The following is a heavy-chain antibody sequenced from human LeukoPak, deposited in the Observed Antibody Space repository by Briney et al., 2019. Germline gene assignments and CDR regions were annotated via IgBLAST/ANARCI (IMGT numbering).Heavy chain of an antibody. CDR2: IYYSGST. Sequence: SETLSLTCTVSGGSISSSSYYWGWIRQPPGKGLEWIGSIYYSGSTYYNPSLKSRVTISVDTSKNQFSLKLSSVTAADTAVYYCARGSGWYEVWFDPWGQGTLVTVSS. J-gene: IGHJ5*02. V-gene: IGHV4-39*07. CDR1: GGSISSSSYY. CDR3: ARGSGWYEVWFDP. D-gene: IGHD6-19*01.